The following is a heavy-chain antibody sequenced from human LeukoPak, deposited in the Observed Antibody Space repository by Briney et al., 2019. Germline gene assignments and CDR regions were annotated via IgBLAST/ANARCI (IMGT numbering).Heavy chain of an antibody. J-gene: IGHJ4*02. Sequence: SETLSLTCTVSGGSISSGGYYWSWIRQHPGKGLEWIGYIYYSGSTYYNPSLKSRVTISVDTSKNQFSLKLSSVTAADTAVYYCARERAAGTDWVFDYWGQGTLVTVSS. CDR1: GGSISSGGYY. V-gene: IGHV4-30-4*08. CDR2: IYYSGST. CDR3: ARERAAGTDWVFDY. D-gene: IGHD3-9*01.